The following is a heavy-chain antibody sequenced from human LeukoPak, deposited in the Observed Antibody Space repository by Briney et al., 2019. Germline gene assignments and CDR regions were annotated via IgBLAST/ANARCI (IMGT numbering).Heavy chain of an antibody. V-gene: IGHV3-23*01. D-gene: IGHD3-16*01. CDR3: ANGYYDYVWGSYYFDY. CDR1: GFTFSSYA. CDR2: ISGSGGST. Sequence: GGSLTLSCAASGFTFSSYAMSWVRQAPGKGLEWVSAISGSGGSTYYADSVKGRFTISRDNSRDTLYLQMNSLRAEDTAVYYCANGYYDYVWGSYYFDYWGQGTLVTVSS. J-gene: IGHJ4*02.